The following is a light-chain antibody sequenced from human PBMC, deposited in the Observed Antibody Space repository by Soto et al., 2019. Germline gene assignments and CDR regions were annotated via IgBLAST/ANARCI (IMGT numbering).Light chain of an antibody. Sequence: EIVLTQSPVTLSLSPGERATLSCMASQSVSRYLAWYQQKPGQAPRLLIYGVSSRATGIPDRFSGSGSGTDFTLTISRLEPEDFAVYYCQQYSSSPVTFGGGTKVDIK. V-gene: IGKV3-20*01. J-gene: IGKJ4*01. CDR2: GVS. CDR3: QQYSSSPVT. CDR1: QSVSRY.